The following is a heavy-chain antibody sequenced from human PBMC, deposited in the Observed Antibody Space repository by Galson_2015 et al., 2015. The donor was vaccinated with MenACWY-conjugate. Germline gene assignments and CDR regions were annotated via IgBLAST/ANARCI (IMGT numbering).Heavy chain of an antibody. CDR1: GFTFSGSA. D-gene: IGHD4-23*01. CDR3: LPGVVTTNFDY. V-gene: IGHV3-73*01. Sequence: SLRLSCAASGFTFSGSAMHWVRQASGKGLEWVGRIRSKANSYATAYAASVKGRFTISRDDSKNTAYLQMNSLKTEDTAVYYCLPGVVTTNFDYWGQGTLVTVSS. CDR2: IRSKANSYAT. J-gene: IGHJ4*02.